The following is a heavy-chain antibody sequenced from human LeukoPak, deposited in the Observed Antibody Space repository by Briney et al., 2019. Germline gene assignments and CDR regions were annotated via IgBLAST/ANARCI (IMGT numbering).Heavy chain of an antibody. CDR3: ARDLPTYYFDY. V-gene: IGHV1-69*04. J-gene: IGHJ4*02. Sequence: SVRVSCKASGGIFSSYAISWVRQAPGQGLEWMGRIIPLLVIANYAQKFQGRVTITADKSTSTAYMDLSSLRSEDTAVYYCARDLPTYYFDYWGQGTLVTVSS. CDR1: GGIFSSYA. CDR2: IIPLLVIA.